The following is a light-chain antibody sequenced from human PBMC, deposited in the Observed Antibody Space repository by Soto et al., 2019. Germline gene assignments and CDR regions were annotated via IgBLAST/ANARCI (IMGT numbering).Light chain of an antibody. CDR3: CSYADNYSYV. CDR1: SSDVGGYNY. CDR2: EVS. V-gene: IGLV2-8*01. J-gene: IGLJ1*01. Sequence: QSVLTQPPSASGSPGQSVTISCTGTSSDVGGYNYVSWYQQHPGKAPKLMIFEVSKRPSGVPDRFSGSKSGNTASLTVSGLQPEDEADYYCCSYADNYSYVFGTGTKVTVL.